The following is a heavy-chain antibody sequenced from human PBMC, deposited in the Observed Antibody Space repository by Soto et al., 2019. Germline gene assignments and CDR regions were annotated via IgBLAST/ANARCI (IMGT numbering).Heavy chain of an antibody. J-gene: IGHJ4*02. CDR1: GFTFSSYG. Sequence: GGSLRLSCAASGFTFSSYGMHWVRQAPGKGLEWVAVISYDGSNKYYADSVKGRFTISRDNSKNTLYLQMNSLRAEDTAVYYCAGCYFGALVNFWGQGTLVTVSS. CDR3: AGCYFGALVNF. CDR2: ISYDGSNK. V-gene: IGHV3-30*03. D-gene: IGHD2-15*01.